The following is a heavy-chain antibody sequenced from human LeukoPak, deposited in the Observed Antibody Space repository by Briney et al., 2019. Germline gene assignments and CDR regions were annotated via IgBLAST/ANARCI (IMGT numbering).Heavy chain of an antibody. J-gene: IGHJ4*02. D-gene: IGHD6-19*01. Sequence: SETLFLTCTVSGVSISSSGYYWGWIRQPPGKGLEWIGNIYYSGSTYDNSSLKSRVTISLDMSKNQCSLKLSSVTAADTAIYYCARTVAGKLVFAYWGQGTLVTVSS. CDR1: GVSISSSGYY. CDR2: IYYSGST. V-gene: IGHV4-39*07. CDR3: ARTVAGKLVFAY.